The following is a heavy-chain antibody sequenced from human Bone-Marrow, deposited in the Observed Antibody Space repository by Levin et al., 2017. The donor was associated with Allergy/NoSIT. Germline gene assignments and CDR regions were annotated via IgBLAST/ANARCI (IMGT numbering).Heavy chain of an antibody. CDR3: ARQLRGNSAYDAFDI. CDR2: IDQDGSQK. D-gene: IGHD5-12*01. Sequence: AGESLKISCAAGGFTFRDYWMTWVRQTPGRGLEWVANIDQDGSQKYYVDSVKGRFTISRDNAKNSVDLQMNYLRDDDTAVYYCARQLRGNSAYDAFDIWGHGTMVTFSS. CDR1: GFTFRDYW. V-gene: IGHV3-7*03. J-gene: IGHJ3*02.